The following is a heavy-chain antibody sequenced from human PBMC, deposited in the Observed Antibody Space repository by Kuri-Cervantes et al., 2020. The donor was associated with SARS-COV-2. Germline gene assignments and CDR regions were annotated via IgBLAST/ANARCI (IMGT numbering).Heavy chain of an antibody. J-gene: IGHJ5*02. V-gene: IGHV3-30-3*01. D-gene: IGHD6-6*01. Sequence: GESRKISCAASGFTFSSYAIHWVRQAPGKGLEWVAVISYDGSNKYYADSVKGRFTISRDNSKNTLYLQMNSLRAEDTAVYYCARDGRGSSSEWFDPWGQGTQVTVSS. CDR2: ISYDGSNK. CDR3: ARDGRGSSSEWFDP. CDR1: GFTFSSYA.